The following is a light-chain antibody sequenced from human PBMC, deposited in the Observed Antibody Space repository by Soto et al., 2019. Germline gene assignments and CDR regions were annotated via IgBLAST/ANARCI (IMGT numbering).Light chain of an antibody. CDR2: DVS. CDR1: SSDVGGYNY. J-gene: IGLJ2*01. V-gene: IGLV2-11*01. Sequence: QSALTQPRSVSGSPGQSVTISCTGTSSDVGGYNYVSWYQQHPGKAPKRMIYDVSKRPSGVPDRFSGSKSGNTASLTISGXQAEDEADYYCCSYAGSYVVFGGGTKLTVL. CDR3: CSYAGSYVV.